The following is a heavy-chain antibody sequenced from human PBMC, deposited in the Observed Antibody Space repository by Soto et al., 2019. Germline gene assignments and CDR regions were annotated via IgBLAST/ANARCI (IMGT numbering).Heavy chain of an antibody. CDR2: IYFDGLTT. CDR1: GFTFNTHW. Sequence: EVQLVESGGGVVQPGGSLRLSCTDSGFTFNTHWMHWVRQAPGKGPVWVSLIYFDGLTTNYADSVKRRLTVSRDNAMNTVYLHLNTLRYGDKTVYYFTRGGTMRGDSLGEGTLNTFSS. J-gene: IGHJ4*02. CDR3: TRGGTMRGDS. V-gene: IGHV3-74*01.